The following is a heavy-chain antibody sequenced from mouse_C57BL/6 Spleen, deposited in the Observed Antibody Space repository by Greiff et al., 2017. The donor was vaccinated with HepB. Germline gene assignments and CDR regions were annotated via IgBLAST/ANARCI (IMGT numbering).Heavy chain of an antibody. V-gene: IGHV3-6*01. CDR3: ARDQGFYYYGSSPYYFDY. J-gene: IGHJ2*01. CDR1: GYSITSGYY. D-gene: IGHD1-1*01. CDR2: ISYDGSN. Sequence: EVKLLESGPGLVKPSQSLSLTCSVTGYSITSGYYWNWIRQFPGNKLEWMGYISYDGSNNYNPSLKNRISITRDTSKNQFFLKLNSVTTEDTATYYCARDQGFYYYGSSPYYFDYWGQGTTLTVSS.